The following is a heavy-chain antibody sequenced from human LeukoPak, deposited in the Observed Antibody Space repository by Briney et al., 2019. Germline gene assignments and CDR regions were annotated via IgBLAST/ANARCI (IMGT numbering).Heavy chain of an antibody. D-gene: IGHD5-18*01. CDR1: GFTFSSYS. CDR3: ARGRGYSYGTVDY. J-gene: IGHJ4*02. V-gene: IGHV3-21*01. Sequence: GGSLRLSCAASGFTFSSYSMNWVRQAPGKGLEWVSSISSSSSYIYYADSVKGRFTISRDSAKNSLYLQMNSLRAEDTAVYYCARGRGYSYGTVDYWGQGTLVTASS. CDR2: ISSSSSYI.